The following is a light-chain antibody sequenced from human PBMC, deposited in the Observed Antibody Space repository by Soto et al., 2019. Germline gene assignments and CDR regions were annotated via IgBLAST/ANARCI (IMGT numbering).Light chain of an antibody. Sequence: DIQMTQSPSTLAASVGDRVAITCRASQSINSWLAWYRWAPGKAPKLLIYDASSLESGVPSRFSGSGSGTEFTLTISSLQPDDFATYYCQQCNTFWTFGQGTKVDIK. CDR2: DAS. CDR3: QQCNTFWT. V-gene: IGKV1-5*01. J-gene: IGKJ1*01. CDR1: QSINSW.